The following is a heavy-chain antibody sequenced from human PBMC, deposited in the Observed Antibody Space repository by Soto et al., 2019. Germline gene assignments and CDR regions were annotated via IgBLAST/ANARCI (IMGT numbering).Heavy chain of an antibody. CDR1: GYTFTGYY. J-gene: IGHJ3*02. CDR2: INPNSGGT. V-gene: IGHV1-2*04. Sequence: ASVKVSCKASGYTFTGYYMHWVRQAPGQGLEWMGWINPNSGGTNYAQKFRGWVTMTRDMSISTAYMELSRLRSDETAVYYCARAPSYYYDSSGYYSAAFDIWGQGTMVTVSS. CDR3: ARAPSYYYDSSGYYSAAFDI. D-gene: IGHD3-22*01.